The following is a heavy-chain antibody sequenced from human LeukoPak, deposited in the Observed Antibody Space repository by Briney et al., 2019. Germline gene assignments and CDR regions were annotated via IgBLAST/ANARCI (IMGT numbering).Heavy chain of an antibody. CDR1: GFNFGSHE. V-gene: IGHV3-48*03. D-gene: IGHD2-15*01. CDR3: AREIIPTPDTFDI. Sequence: GGSLRLSCVVSGFNFGSHEMSWVRQAPGKGLEWVSYIGGSGSPTHYAVSVKGRFTVSRDNAKNSLYLQLNNLRAEDTAVYYCAREIIPTPDTFDIWGQGTVVTVSS. J-gene: IGHJ3*02. CDR2: IGGSGSPT.